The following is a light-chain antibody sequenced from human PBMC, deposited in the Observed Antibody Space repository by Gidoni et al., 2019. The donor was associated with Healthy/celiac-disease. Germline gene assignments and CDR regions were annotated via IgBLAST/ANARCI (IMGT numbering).Light chain of an antibody. CDR2: EVS. J-gene: IGKJ2*01. V-gene: IGKV2D-29*01. Sequence: DIVITQTQRALSVTPGQPASVSCKSSQSLLHSDGKTYLYWYLQKPGPPPQLLIYEVSNRFPGVPDRFSGSGSGTDFTLKISRVEAEDVGVYYCMQSIQLPRIFGQXTKLEIK. CDR3: MQSIQLPRI. CDR1: QSLLHSDGKTY.